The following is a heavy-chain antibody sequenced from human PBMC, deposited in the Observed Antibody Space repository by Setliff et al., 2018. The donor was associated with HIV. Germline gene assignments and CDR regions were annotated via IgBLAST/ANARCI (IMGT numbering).Heavy chain of an antibody. Sequence: PSETLSLTCLVFGYYISDGYRWGWIRQSPGKGRQWIASIYSTCDTYYSPSLKSRVTISIDTTKNRFSLKLTSVTAADTAVYYCSRDRALRFSRSPSFYYFDSWGQGALVTVSS. CDR1: GYYISDGYR. V-gene: IGHV4-38-2*02. D-gene: IGHD3-3*02. CDR2: IYSTCDT. J-gene: IGHJ4*02. CDR3: SRDRALRFSRSPSFYYFDS.